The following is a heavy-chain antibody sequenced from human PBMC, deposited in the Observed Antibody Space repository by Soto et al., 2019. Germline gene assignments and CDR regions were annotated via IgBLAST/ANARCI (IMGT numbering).Heavy chain of an antibody. V-gene: IGHV4-30-4*01. J-gene: IGHJ5*02. CDR2: IYKSGRT. D-gene: IGHD6-6*01. CDR1: GDSIGSGDYY. CDR3: ARSLSSSSGYFDP. Sequence: QVHLQESGPGLLKPSQTLSLTCAVSGDSIGSGDYYWTWIRQSPGKGLEYIGYIYKSGRTDYNPSLKSRPVISLDTSKNQVFLRLTSLTAADTAMYFRARSLSSSSGYFDPWGQGTLVTVSS.